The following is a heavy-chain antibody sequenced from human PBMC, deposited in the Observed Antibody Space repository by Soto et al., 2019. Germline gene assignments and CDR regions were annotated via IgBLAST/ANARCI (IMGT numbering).Heavy chain of an antibody. CDR2: ISSSSSYI. V-gene: IGHV3-21*01. CDR3: AREAAVAGTAFDI. D-gene: IGHD6-19*01. J-gene: IGHJ3*02. CDR1: GFTFSSYS. Sequence: GGSLRLSCAASGFTFSSYSMNWVRQAPGKGLEWVSSISSSSSYIYYVGSVKGRFTISRDNAKNSLYLQMNSLRAEDTTVYYCAREAAVAGTAFDIWGQGTMVTVSS.